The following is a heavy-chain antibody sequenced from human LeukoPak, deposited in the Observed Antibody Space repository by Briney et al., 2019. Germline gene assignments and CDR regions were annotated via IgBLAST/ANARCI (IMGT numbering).Heavy chain of an antibody. Sequence: PSETLSLTCTVSGGSISSGSYYWGWVRQPPGKGLEWIGSIYYSGSTNYNPSLKSRVTISVDTSKNQFSLKLSSVTAADTAVYYCASHTAMPRRGMDVWGQGTTVTVSS. CDR3: ASHTAMPRRGMDV. J-gene: IGHJ6*02. V-gene: IGHV4-39*07. CDR2: IYYSGST. D-gene: IGHD5-18*01. CDR1: GGSISSGSYY.